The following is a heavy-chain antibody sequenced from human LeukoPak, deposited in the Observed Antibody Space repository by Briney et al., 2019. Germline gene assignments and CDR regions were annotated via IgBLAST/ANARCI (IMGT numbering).Heavy chain of an antibody. CDR3: AREGHSDLLTGYSPVEYYYYYMDV. Sequence: PGRSLRLSCPVSAFTLTNYAAHSVRQAPGKWMEWLAVMSIDGKDKPDADSVKGRFSVSRDVSSDTLYLQMDSLRAEDTAVYFCAREGHSDLLTGYSPVEYYYYYMDVWGKGTTVTVSS. CDR1: AFTLTNYA. J-gene: IGHJ6*03. CDR2: MSIDGKDK. V-gene: IGHV3-30*04. D-gene: IGHD3-9*01.